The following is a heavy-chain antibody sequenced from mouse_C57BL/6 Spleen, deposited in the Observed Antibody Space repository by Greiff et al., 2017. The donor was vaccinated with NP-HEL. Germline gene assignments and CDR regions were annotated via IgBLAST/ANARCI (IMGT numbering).Heavy chain of an antibody. CDR2: IYPGDGDT. J-gene: IGHJ2*01. CDR1: GYAFSSSW. D-gene: IGHD2-4*01. Sequence: QVQLKESGPELVKPGASVKISCKASGYAFSSSWMNWVKQRPGKGLEWIGRIYPGDGDTNYNGKFKGKATLTADKSSSTAYMQLSSLTSEDSAVYFCASYYDYYYWGQGTTLTVSS. V-gene: IGHV1-82*01. CDR3: ASYYDYYY.